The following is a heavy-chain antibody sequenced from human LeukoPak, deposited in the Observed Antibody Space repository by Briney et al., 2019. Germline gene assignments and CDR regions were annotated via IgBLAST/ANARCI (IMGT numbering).Heavy chain of an antibody. J-gene: IGHJ4*02. CDR2: IYSGGST. CDR3: ARGKGEYSNYEVY. D-gene: IGHD4-11*01. CDR1: GFTVSSNY. Sequence: GGSLRLSCAASGFTVSSNYMSWVRQAPGKGLEWVSVIYSGGSTYHADSVKGRFTISRDNSKNTLYLQMNSLRAEDTAVYYCARGKGEYSNYEVYWGQGTLVTVSS. V-gene: IGHV3-66*02.